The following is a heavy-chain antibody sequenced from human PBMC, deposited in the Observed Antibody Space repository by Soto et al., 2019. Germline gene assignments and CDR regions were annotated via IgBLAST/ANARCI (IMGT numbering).Heavy chain of an antibody. J-gene: IGHJ3*02. D-gene: IGHD3-16*01. CDR1: GGSISSGDYY. Sequence: PSETLSLTCTVSGGSISSGDYYWSWIRQPPGKGLDWIGYIYYNGITYYNPSLKSRLSISADTSKNHFSLVLTSVTAADTAVYYCARVVLRAFDTWGQGIMVTVSS. CDR3: ARVVLRAFDT. V-gene: IGHV4-30-4*01. CDR2: IYYNGIT.